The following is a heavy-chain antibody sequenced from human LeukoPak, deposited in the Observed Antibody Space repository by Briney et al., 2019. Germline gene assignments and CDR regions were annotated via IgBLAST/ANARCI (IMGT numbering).Heavy chain of an antibody. Sequence: GGSLRLSCAASGFTFTSQAMNWVRQVPGKGLEWVSGISGSAGSTYYADSVKGRFTISRDNSKNTLYLQMNSLRAEDTAIYHCAKVSNLYYYDSSAYFWGQGTLVTVSS. D-gene: IGHD3-22*01. CDR3: AKVSNLYYYDSSAYF. CDR1: GFTFTSQA. CDR2: ISGSAGST. J-gene: IGHJ4*02. V-gene: IGHV3-23*01.